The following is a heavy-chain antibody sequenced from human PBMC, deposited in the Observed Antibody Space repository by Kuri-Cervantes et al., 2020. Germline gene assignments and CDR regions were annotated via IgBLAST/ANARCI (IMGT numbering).Heavy chain of an antibody. CDR2: INPNSGAT. Sequence: ASVKVSCKASKYTFTDYYMHWVRQAPGQGLEWMGWINPNSGATSYAQKFQGWVTMTRDTSISTAYMELSRLRSDDTAVYYCARDRSVAGPEYFQHWGQGTLVTVSS. V-gene: IGHV1-2*04. CDR3: ARDRSVAGPEYFQH. D-gene: IGHD6-19*01. J-gene: IGHJ1*01. CDR1: KYTFTDYY.